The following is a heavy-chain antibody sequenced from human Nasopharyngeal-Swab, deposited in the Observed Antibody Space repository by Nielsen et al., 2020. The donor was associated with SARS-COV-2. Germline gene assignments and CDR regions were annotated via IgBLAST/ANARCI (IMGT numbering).Heavy chain of an antibody. Sequence: WARQAPGQGREWMGWISAYNGNTNYAQKLQGRVTMTTDTSTSTACMELRSLGSDDTAVYYFARRGASVHDQGSYYYYYYYMDVWGKGTTVTVSS. D-gene: IGHD5/OR15-5a*01. V-gene: IGHV1-18*01. CDR3: ARRGASVHDQGSYYYYYYYMDV. CDR2: ISAYNGNT. J-gene: IGHJ6*03.